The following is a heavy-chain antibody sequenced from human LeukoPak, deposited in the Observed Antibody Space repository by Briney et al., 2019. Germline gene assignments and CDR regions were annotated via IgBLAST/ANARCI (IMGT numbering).Heavy chain of an antibody. Sequence: PGRSLRLSCAASGFTFSSYGMHWVRQAPGKGLEGVAVISYDGSNKYYADSVKGRFTISRDNSKNTLYLQMNSLRAEDTAVYYCLNSGSYYFDYWGQGTLVTVSS. CDR3: LNSGSYYFDY. CDR2: ISYDGSNK. V-gene: IGHV3-30*18. CDR1: GFTFSSYG. J-gene: IGHJ4*02. D-gene: IGHD1-26*01.